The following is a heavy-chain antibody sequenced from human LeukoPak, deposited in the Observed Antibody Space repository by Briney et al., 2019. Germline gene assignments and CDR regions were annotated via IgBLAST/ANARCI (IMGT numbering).Heavy chain of an antibody. CDR2: INKDGSEI. CDR1: GFTFSTYS. V-gene: IGHV3-7*01. CDR3: ARDRSAARLYFFDY. J-gene: IGHJ4*02. D-gene: IGHD6-6*01. Sequence: PGGSLRLSCEASGFTFSTYSMSWVRQAPGKGPQWVANINKDGSEIFYVDSVKGRFTISRDNAKNSLYLQMNSLRADDTAVYYCARDRSAARLYFFDYWGQGTLATVSS.